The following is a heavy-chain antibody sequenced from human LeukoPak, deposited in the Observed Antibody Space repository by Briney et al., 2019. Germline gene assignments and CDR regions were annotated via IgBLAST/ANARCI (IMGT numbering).Heavy chain of an antibody. V-gene: IGHV1-46*01. D-gene: IGHD5-12*01. CDR1: GYTFTSYY. CDR2: INPSGGST. Sequence: ASVKVSCKASGYTFTSYYMHWVRQAPGQGLEWMGIINPSGGSTSYAQKFQGRVTMTRDMSTSTVYMELSSLRSEDTAVYYCAKSHRLYSGYDHLYYYYYMDVWGKGTTVSVSS. J-gene: IGHJ6*03. CDR3: AKSHRLYSGYDHLYYYYYMDV.